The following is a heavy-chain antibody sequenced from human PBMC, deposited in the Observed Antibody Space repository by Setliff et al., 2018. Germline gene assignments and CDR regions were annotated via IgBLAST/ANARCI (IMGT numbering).Heavy chain of an antibody. J-gene: IGHJ4*02. CDR1: GFIFSSYG. CDR3: AKVKKQLIRGSGLDY. V-gene: IGHV3-30*02. CDR2: TRYDGSSK. D-gene: IGHD6-13*01. Sequence: GSLRLSCAASGFIFSSYGMHWVRQAPGKGPEWVAFTRYDGSSKYHADSVKGRFTISRDNSKNTLYLQMNSLSTDDTAVYYCAKVKKQLIRGSGLDYWGQGTLVTVSS.